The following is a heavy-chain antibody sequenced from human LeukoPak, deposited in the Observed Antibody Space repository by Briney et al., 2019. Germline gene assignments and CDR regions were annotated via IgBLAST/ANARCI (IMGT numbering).Heavy chain of an antibody. D-gene: IGHD1-26*01. Sequence: PSETLSLTCDVSGGTFRGYFWSWIRQPPGKGLEWIGEINHTGSNKYNPYIENRGTISVEKSKNKVSLKLNSVTAADTAVYFCARGVGFHACSGNCFDLWVQGTLVTVSS. J-gene: IGHJ5*02. CDR3: ARGVGFHACSGNCFDL. CDR1: GGTFRGYF. V-gene: IGHV4-34*01. CDR2: INHTGSN.